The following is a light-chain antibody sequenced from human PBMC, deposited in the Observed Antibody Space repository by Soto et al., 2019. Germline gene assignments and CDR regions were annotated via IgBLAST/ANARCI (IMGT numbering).Light chain of an antibody. J-gene: IGLJ3*02. CDR2: NNN. CDR3: CSYASSATWV. Sequence: QSVLTQPPSVSAAPGQKVTISCSGSRSNIGNNYVAWYQQFPGTVPKLLIYNNNGRPSGTPDRISGSASGTSATLTITGLQTGDEADYFCCSYASSATWVFGGGTKLTV. CDR1: RSNIGNNY. V-gene: IGLV1-51*01.